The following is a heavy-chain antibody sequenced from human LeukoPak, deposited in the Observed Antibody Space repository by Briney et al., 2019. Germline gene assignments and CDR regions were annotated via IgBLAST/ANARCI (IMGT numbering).Heavy chain of an antibody. Sequence: PGGSLRLSCAASGFTFSSYSMNWVRQAPGKGLEWVSSISSSSSYIYYADSVKGRFTISRDNAKNSLYLKMNSLRAEDTAVYYCARDPKTYYYDSSGEAYFDYWGQGTLVTVSS. CDR2: ISSSSSYI. J-gene: IGHJ4*02. D-gene: IGHD3-22*01. CDR1: GFTFSSYS. V-gene: IGHV3-21*01. CDR3: ARDPKTYYYDSSGEAYFDY.